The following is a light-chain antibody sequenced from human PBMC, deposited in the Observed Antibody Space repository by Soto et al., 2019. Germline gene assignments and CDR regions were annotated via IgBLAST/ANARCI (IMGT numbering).Light chain of an antibody. J-gene: IGLJ1*01. V-gene: IGLV1-40*01. CDR2: GNS. CDR3: QSFDSSRFYV. CDR1: SSNIGTGYD. Sequence: QSLLTQPPSVSGAPGQRVTISCTGSSSNIGTGYDVHWYQQLPGTAPKLLIYGNSNRPSGVPDRFSGSKSDTSASLAITGLQAEDEADYYCQSFDSSRFYVFGTGTKVTVL.